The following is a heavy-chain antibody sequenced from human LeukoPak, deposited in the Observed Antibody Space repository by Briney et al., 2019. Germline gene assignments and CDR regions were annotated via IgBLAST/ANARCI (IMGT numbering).Heavy chain of an antibody. CDR3: ARGRGIAARPGLLDY. Sequence: SETLSLTCAVYGGSFSGYYWSWIRQPPGKGLEWIGEINHSGSTNYNPSLKSRVTISVDTSKNQFSLKLSSVTAADTAVYYCARGRGIAARPGLLDYWGQGTLVTVSS. D-gene: IGHD6-6*01. J-gene: IGHJ4*02. CDR2: INHSGST. V-gene: IGHV4-34*01. CDR1: GGSFSGYY.